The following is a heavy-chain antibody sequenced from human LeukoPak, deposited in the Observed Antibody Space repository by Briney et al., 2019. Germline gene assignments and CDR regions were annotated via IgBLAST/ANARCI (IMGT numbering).Heavy chain of an antibody. Sequence: ASVKVSCKASGYTFTSYGISWVRQAPGQGLEWMGWISAYNGNTNYAQKLQGRVTMTTDTSTSTACMELRSLRSDDTAVYYCARLANWADAFDIWGQGTMVTVSS. V-gene: IGHV1-18*01. D-gene: IGHD7-27*01. CDR2: ISAYNGNT. CDR1: GYTFTSYG. CDR3: ARLANWADAFDI. J-gene: IGHJ3*02.